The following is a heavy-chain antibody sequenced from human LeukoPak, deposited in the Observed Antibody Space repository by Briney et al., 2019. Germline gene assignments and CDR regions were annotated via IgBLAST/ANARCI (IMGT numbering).Heavy chain of an antibody. Sequence: QAGGSLRLSCAASGFTLSSNYMSWVRQAPGKGLEWVSIIYSDGSTYYADSVKGRFTISRDTSKNTLYLQMSSLRAEDTAVYYCAREFRSGSYYDYWGQGTLVTVA. CDR3: AREFRSGSYYDY. CDR2: IYSDGST. J-gene: IGHJ4*02. CDR1: GFTLSSNY. D-gene: IGHD1-26*01. V-gene: IGHV3-66*01.